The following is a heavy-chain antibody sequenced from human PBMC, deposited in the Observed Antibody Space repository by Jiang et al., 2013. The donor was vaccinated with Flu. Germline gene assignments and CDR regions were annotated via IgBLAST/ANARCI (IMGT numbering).Heavy chain of an antibody. CDR3: ARHPGVYSSNFDY. V-gene: IGHV4-39*01. CDR2: IFYTGTT. Sequence: LLKPSETLSLTCTVSGDSISSRNYYWGWLRQSPGEGLEWIASIFYTGTTYYKPSLKSRVTISADTSRNRISLKLRSVTAEDTAIYYCARHPGVYSSNFDYWGQGTQVTISS. CDR1: GDSISSRNYY. D-gene: IGHD4-11*01. J-gene: IGHJ4*02.